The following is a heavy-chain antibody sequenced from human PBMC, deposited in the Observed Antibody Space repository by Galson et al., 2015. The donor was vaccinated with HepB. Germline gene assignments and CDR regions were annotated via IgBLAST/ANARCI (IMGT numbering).Heavy chain of an antibody. CDR1: GGSISSYY. CDR3: ARHSPLVVIAARYYGMDV. D-gene: IGHD6-6*01. CDR2: IYYSGST. Sequence: SETLSLTCTVSGGSISSYYWSWIRQPPGKGLEWIGYIYYSGSTNYNPSLKSRVTISVDTSKNQFSLKLSSVTAADTAVYYCARHSPLVVIAARYYGMDVWGQGTTVTVSS. V-gene: IGHV4-59*08. J-gene: IGHJ6*02.